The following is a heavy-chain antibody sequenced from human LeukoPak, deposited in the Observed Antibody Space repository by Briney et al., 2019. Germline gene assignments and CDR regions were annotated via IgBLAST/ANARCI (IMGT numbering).Heavy chain of an antibody. CDR3: ARNYYDSSGYYDIYYYYYYMDV. Sequence: GGSLRLSCAASGFTLSSSAMSWVRQAPGKGPEWVSVIKRGDGTTHYADSVKGRFTISRDDSKSTLYLQMNSLRAEDTAVYYCARNYYDSSGYYDIYYYYYYMDVWGKGTTDTVSS. CDR1: GFTLSSSA. CDR2: IKRGDGTT. D-gene: IGHD3-22*01. J-gene: IGHJ6*03. V-gene: IGHV3-23*01.